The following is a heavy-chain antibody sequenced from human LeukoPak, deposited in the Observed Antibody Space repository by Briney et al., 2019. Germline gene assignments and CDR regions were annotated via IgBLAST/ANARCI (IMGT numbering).Heavy chain of an antibody. V-gene: IGHV3-74*01. CDR3: ARVLATTSLIDY. Sequence: GGSLRLSCAASGFTFSSYLMHWVRQAPGKGLVWVSRINSDGSSTSYADSVKGRFTISRDNAKNTLYLQMNSLRAEDTAVYYCARVLATTSLIDYWGQGTLVTVSS. D-gene: IGHD5-12*01. CDR1: GFTFSSYL. CDR2: INSDGSST. J-gene: IGHJ4*02.